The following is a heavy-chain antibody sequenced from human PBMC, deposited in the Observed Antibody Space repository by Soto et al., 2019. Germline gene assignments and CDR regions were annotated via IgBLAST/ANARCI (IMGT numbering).Heavy chain of an antibody. V-gene: IGHV3-23*01. J-gene: IGHJ4*02. D-gene: IGHD6-13*01. Sequence: EVQLLESGGGLVQPGGSLTLSCAASGFTFSSYDMSWVRQAPGKGLEWVSAISGGGNDRFYADSMRGRFTISRDNSRNTRYLHMNSLRAEDTAVHYCARSLFIASTDTEPFDSWGQGTLVTVSS. CDR2: ISGGGNDR. CDR3: ARSLFIASTDTEPFDS. CDR1: GFTFSSYD.